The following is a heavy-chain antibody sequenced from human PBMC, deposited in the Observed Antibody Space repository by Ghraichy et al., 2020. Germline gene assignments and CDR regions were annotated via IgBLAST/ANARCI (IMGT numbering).Heavy chain of an antibody. CDR1: GFTFDDYT. CDR3: AKDLSVSGSTFLFDY. D-gene: IGHD1-26*01. V-gene: IGHV3-43*01. Sequence: GGSLRLSCAASGFTFDDYTMHWVRQAPGKGLEWVSLISWDGGSTYYADSVKGRFTISRDNSKNSLYLQMNSLRTEDTALYYCAKDLSVSGSTFLFDYWGQGTLVTVSS. J-gene: IGHJ4*02. CDR2: ISWDGGST.